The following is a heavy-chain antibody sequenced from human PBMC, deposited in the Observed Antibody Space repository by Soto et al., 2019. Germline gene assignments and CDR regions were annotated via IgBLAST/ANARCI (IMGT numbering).Heavy chain of an antibody. D-gene: IGHD2-21*02. Sequence: SDTLSLACTVSGGSISSYYWSWIRQPPGKGLEWIGYMYNTGSTVYNPSLKSRVTISVDTSKNQFSLKLNAVTAADTAVYYCARDLWGYCGTDCYPLDVWGQGTTVTVS. V-gene: IGHV4-59*01. CDR1: GGSISSYY. J-gene: IGHJ6*02. CDR3: ARDLWGYCGTDCYPLDV. CDR2: MYNTGST.